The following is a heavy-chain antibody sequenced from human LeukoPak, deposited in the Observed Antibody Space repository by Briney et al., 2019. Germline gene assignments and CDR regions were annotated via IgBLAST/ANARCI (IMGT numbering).Heavy chain of an antibody. J-gene: IGHJ4*02. D-gene: IGHD2-2*01. CDR1: GGSISSGSYY. V-gene: IGHV4-61*02. Sequence: SQTLSLTCTVSGGSISSGSYYWSWIRQPAGKGLEWIGRIYTSGSTNYNPSLKSRVTISGDTSKNQFSLKLSSVTAADTAVYYCARADLGYCSSTSCYPFFDYWGQGTLVTVSS. CDR2: IYTSGST. CDR3: ARADLGYCSSTSCYPFFDY.